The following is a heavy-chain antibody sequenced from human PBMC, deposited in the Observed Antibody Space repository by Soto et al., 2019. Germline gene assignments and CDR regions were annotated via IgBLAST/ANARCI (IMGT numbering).Heavy chain of an antibody. CDR3: AKEEGYSYGTDYYYYGMDV. V-gene: IGHV3-23*01. Sequence: EVQLLESGGGLVQPGGSLRLSYAASGFTFSSYAMSWVRQAPGKGLEWVSAISGSGGSTYYADSVKGRFTISRGNSKNTLYLQMNSLRAEDTAVYYCAKEEGYSYGTDYYYYGMDVWGQGTTVTVSS. CDR2: ISGSGGST. J-gene: IGHJ6*02. D-gene: IGHD5-18*01. CDR1: GFTFSSYA.